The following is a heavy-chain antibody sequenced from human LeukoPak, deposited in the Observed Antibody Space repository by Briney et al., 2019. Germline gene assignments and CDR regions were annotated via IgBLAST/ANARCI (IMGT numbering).Heavy chain of an antibody. D-gene: IGHD6-19*01. J-gene: IGHJ4*02. CDR3: ATKQWLAPPPDS. CDR2: INTDGTVT. CDR1: GLTFSKYW. Sequence: GGSLRLSCAASGLTFSKYWMLWVRHAPGKGLKSVSRINTDGTVTTYADSVRGRFTVSRDNADNTMFLQMNSVRDEDTAVYYCATKQWLAPPPDSWGQGTPVTVSS. V-gene: IGHV3-74*01.